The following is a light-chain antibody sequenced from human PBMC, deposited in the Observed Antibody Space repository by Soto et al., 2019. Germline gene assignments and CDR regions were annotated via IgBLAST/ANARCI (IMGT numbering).Light chain of an antibody. J-gene: IGKJ1*01. CDR3: QRYGRSPRT. CDR1: QSSSSNF. V-gene: IGKV3-20*01. Sequence: EIVLTQSPGTLSLSPGEGATLSCRDSQSSSSNFLAWYQQKRGQAPRLLIHGASNSATGIPDRFSGSGSGTYFTHTITSLEPEDFAFYSCQRYGRSPRTFCQGTKVEDK. CDR2: GAS.